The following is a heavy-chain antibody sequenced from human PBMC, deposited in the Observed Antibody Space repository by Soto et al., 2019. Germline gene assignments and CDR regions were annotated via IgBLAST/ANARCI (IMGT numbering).Heavy chain of an antibody. CDR1: GFTFSNAW. V-gene: IGHV3-15*07. CDR2: IKSKTDGGTT. CDR3: TTDQQYSSFTFGGVIEPAPNYGMDV. Sequence: EVQLVESGGGLVKPGGSLRLSCAASGFTFSNAWMNWVRQAPGKGLEWVGRIKSKTDGGTTDYAAPVKGRFTISRDDSKNTLYQQMNSLKTEDTAVYYCTTDQQYSSFTFGGVIEPAPNYGMDVWGQGTTVTVSS. D-gene: IGHD3-16*02. J-gene: IGHJ6*02.